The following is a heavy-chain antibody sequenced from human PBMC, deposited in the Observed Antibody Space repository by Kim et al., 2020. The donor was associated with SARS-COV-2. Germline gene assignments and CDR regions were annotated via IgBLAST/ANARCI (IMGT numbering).Heavy chain of an antibody. CDR2: IYRGGNT. CDR3: ARGTLGVRDY. D-gene: IGHD3-10*01. CDR1: GLNVSTNY. Sequence: GGSLRLSCAASGLNVSTNYMSWLRQAPGKGLEWVSVIYRGGNTYDADSVKGRFTISRDVSKNVVFLQMNGLRPEDTAVYYCARGTLGVRDYWGQGTLVTVSS. J-gene: IGHJ4*02. V-gene: IGHV3-53*01.